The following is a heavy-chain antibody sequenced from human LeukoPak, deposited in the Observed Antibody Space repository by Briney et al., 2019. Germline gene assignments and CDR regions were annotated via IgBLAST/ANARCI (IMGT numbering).Heavy chain of an antibody. D-gene: IGHD7-27*01. J-gene: IGHJ3*02. CDR3: ARSNWVDAFDI. CDR2: INSDGSST. CDR1: GFTFSSYA. V-gene: IGHV3-74*01. Sequence: GGSLRLSCAASGFTFSSYAMSWVRQAPGKGLEWVSRINSDGSSTSYADSVKGRFTISRDNAKNTLYLQMNSLRAEDTAVYYCARSNWVDAFDIWGQGTMVTVSS.